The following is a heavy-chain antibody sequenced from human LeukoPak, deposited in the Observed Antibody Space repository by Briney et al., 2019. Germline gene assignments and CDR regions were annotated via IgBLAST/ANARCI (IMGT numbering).Heavy chain of an antibody. CDR1: GGSFSGYY. CDR3: ARGLGRSDP. J-gene: IGHJ5*02. CDR2: INHSGST. V-gene: IGHV4-34*01. Sequence: SETLSLTCAVYGGSFSGYYWSWIRQPPGKGLEWIGEINHSGSTNYNPPLKSRVTISVDTSKNQFSLKLSSVTAADTAVYYCARGLGRSDPWGQGTLVTVSS. D-gene: IGHD1-26*01.